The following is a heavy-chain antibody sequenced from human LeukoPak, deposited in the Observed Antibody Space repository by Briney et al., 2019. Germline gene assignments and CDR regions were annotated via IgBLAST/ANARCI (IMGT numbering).Heavy chain of an antibody. CDR3: ATKKRGLLLLASYYYYYAMAV. V-gene: IGHV3-23*01. D-gene: IGHD1-26*01. J-gene: IGHJ6*02. CDR1: GFTFSSYD. CDR2: INDSGGNT. Sequence: GGSLRLSCAASGFTFSSYDMSWVRQAPGKGLEWVAGINDSGGNTHYADSVKGRFTISRDNSKNTLHLQMNSLRAEDTAIYYCATKKRGLLLLASYYYYYAMAVWGRGTTVTVSS.